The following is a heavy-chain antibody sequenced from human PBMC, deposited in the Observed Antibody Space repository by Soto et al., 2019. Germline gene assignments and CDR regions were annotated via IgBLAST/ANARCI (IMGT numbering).Heavy chain of an antibody. Sequence: ASVKVSCKASGYTFTSYDINWVRQATGQGLEWMGWMNPNSGNTGYAQKFQGRVTMTRNTSISTAYMELSSLTFEDMAVYYCATTPTYCSSSSCQAWFDPWGQGTLVTVSS. CDR2: MNPNSGNT. V-gene: IGHV1-8*01. CDR3: ATTPTYCSSSSCQAWFDP. CDR1: GYTFTSYD. J-gene: IGHJ5*02. D-gene: IGHD2-2*01.